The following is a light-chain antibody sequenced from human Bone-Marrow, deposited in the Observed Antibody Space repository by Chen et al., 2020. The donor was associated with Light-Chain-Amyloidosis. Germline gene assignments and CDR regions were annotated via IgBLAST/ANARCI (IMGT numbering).Light chain of an antibody. J-gene: IGLJ1*01. CDR3: SSYAITSTLG. CDR2: EVP. Sequence: QSALTQPASVSGSPGQSITISCTGTSSDVGGDNHVSWYQQHPDKAPKLMIYEVPNRPSWVPDRYSGSKSDSTASLNIDGLQTEDEADYFCSSYAITSTLGFGSGTRVTVL. CDR1: SSDVGGDNH. V-gene: IGLV2-14*01.